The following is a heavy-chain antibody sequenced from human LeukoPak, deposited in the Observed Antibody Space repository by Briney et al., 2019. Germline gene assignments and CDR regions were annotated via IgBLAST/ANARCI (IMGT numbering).Heavy chain of an antibody. CDR3: ARVPSGSYSIDY. J-gene: IGHJ4*02. Sequence: KPSETLSLTCTVSGGSINNYYWSWIRQPPGKGLEWIGYIYSSGSTNYNPSLMSRVTISVDTSKNQFSLKLISVTAADTAVYYCARVPSGSYSIDYWGQGTLVTVSS. D-gene: IGHD3-10*01. V-gene: IGHV4-59*01. CDR2: IYSSGST. CDR1: GGSINNYY.